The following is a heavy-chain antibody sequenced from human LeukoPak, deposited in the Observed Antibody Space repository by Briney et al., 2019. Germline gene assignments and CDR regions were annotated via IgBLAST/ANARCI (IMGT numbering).Heavy chain of an antibody. J-gene: IGHJ4*02. CDR2: TNTDGSTT. CDR3: ARARDLYDSSGYSFDY. D-gene: IGHD3-22*01. V-gene: IGHV3-74*01. CDR1: GFTFSSHW. Sequence: TGGSLRLSCEVSGFTFSSHWMHWVRQAPGKGPVWVSRTNTDGSTTNYADSVKGRFTISRDNAKNTVYLQMHSLRAEDTAVYYCARARDLYDSSGYSFDYWGQGILVTVSS.